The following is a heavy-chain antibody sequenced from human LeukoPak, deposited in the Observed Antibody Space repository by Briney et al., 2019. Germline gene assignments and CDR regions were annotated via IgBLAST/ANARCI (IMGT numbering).Heavy chain of an antibody. Sequence: PSETLSFTCAVYGGSFSGYYWSWIRQPPGKGLEWIGEINHSGSTNYNPSLKSRVTISVDTSKNQFSLKLSSVTAADTAVYYCARGSGAAARLYYYYYMDVWGKGTTVTVSS. CDR3: ARGSGAAARLYYYYYMDV. D-gene: IGHD6-13*01. V-gene: IGHV4-34*01. CDR2: INHSGST. J-gene: IGHJ6*03. CDR1: GGSFSGYY.